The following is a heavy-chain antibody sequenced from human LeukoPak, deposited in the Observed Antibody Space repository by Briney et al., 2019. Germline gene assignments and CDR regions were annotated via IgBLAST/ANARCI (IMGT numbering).Heavy chain of an antibody. Sequence: GGSLRLSCAASGITFNYAWMSWVRQVPGKGLEWVGRIKDKNDGGTTDYAEPVKGRFTISRDDSKNMVYLQMNSLKTEDTGVYYCTTGVLTAWGQGPLVSVS. D-gene: IGHD2-15*01. CDR3: TTGVLTA. CDR2: IKDKNDGGTT. V-gene: IGHV3-15*01. J-gene: IGHJ4*02. CDR1: GITFNYAW.